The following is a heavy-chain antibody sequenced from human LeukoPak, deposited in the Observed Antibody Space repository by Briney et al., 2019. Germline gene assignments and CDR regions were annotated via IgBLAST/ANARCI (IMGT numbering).Heavy chain of an antibody. Sequence: SETLSLTCTVSAYSISSGYYWGWIRQPPGKGLEWIGSIYHSGRTYYNPSLKSRVTISVDTSKNQFSLKLSSVTASDTAVYYCAREIAAAEGGYYYYYMDVWGKGTTVTVSS. V-gene: IGHV4-38-2*02. J-gene: IGHJ6*03. D-gene: IGHD6-13*01. CDR1: AYSISSGYY. CDR3: AREIAAAEGGYYYYYMDV. CDR2: IYHSGRT.